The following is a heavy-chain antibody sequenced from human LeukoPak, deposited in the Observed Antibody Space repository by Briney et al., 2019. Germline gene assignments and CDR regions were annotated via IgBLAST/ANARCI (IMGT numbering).Heavy chain of an antibody. V-gene: IGHV3-21*01. D-gene: IGHD3-22*01. CDR3: ARVAYYYGSSVQGSVI. CDR1: GFTYSSYS. J-gene: IGHJ3*02. CDR2: ISSSSSYI. Sequence: GGSLRLSCAASGFTYSSYSMNWVRQAPGKGRGWVSSISSSSSYIYYADSVKGRFTISRDNAKNSLYLQMNSLRAEDTAVYYCARVAYYYGSSVQGSVIWGQGTMVTVSS.